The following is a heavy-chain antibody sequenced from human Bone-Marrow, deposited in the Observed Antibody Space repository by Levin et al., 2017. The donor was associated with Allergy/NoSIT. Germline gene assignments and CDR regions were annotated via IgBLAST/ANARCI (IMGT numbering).Heavy chain of an antibody. CDR1: GFTFSSYA. V-gene: IGHV3-30*04. CDR3: ARVYERESSSGSPYYYYGMDV. J-gene: IGHJ6*02. D-gene: IGHD3-10*01. Sequence: PGGSLRLSCAASGFTFSSYAMHWVRQAPGKGLEWVAVISYDGSNKYYADSVKGRFTISRDNSKNTLYLQMNSLRAEDTAVYYCARVYERESSSGSPYYYYGMDVWGQGTTVTVSS. CDR2: ISYDGSNK.